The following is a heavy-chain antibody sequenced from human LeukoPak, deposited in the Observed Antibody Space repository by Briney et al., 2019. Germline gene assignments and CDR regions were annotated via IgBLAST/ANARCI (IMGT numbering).Heavy chain of an antibody. CDR1: GFTFSSYS. V-gene: IGHV3-21*01. CDR2: ISSSSYI. D-gene: IGHD2-2*02. CDR3: ARAKAEYQLLYASYFDY. Sequence: GGSLRLSCAASGFTFSSYSMNWVRQAPGKGLEWVSSISSSSYINYTESVKGRVTISRDKSKKQLYLQMNSLRAEDTAVYYCARAKAEYQLLYASYFDYWGQGTLVTVSS. J-gene: IGHJ4*02.